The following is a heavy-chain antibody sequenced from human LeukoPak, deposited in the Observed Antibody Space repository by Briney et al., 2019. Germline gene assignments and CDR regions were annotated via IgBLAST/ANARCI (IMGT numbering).Heavy chain of an antibody. CDR3: ARGGRVGAARWYFDL. CDR1: GFTFSSYS. D-gene: IGHD2-15*01. J-gene: IGHJ2*01. CDR2: ISSSSSYI. Sequence: GGSLRLSCAASGFTFSSYSMTWVRQAPGKGLEWVSSISSSSSYIYYADSVKGRFTISRDNAKNSLYLQMNSLRAEDTAVYYCARGGRVGAARWYFDLWGRGTLVTVSS. V-gene: IGHV3-21*01.